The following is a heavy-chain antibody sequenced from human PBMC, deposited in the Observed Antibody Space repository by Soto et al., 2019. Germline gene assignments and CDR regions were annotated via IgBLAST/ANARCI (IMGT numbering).Heavy chain of an antibody. CDR2: IRSKAYGGTT. J-gene: IGHJ6*02. V-gene: IGHV3-49*03. D-gene: IGHD6-13*01. CDR1: GFTFGDYA. CDR3: TRVRYSSSWYYYGMDV. Sequence: GGSLRLSCTASGFTFGDYAMSWFRQAPGKGLEWVGFIRSKAYGGTTEYAASVKGRFTISRDDSKSIAYLQMNSLKTEDTAVYYCTRVRYSSSWYYYGMDVWGQGTTVTVSS.